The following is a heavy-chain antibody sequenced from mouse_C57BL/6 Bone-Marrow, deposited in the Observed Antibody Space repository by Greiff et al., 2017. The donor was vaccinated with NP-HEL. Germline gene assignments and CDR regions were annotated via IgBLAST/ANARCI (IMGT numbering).Heavy chain of an antibody. CDR3: ALSTMVTPGFAY. V-gene: IGHV1-81*01. D-gene: IGHD2-1*01. CDR2: IYPRSGNT. J-gene: IGHJ3*01. CDR1: GYTFTSYG. Sequence: QVQLQQSGAELARPGASVKLSCKASGYTFTSYGISWVKQRPGQGLEWIGEIYPRSGNTYYNEKFKGKATLTADKSSSTAYMEPRSLTSEDSAVYFCALSTMVTPGFAYWGQGTLVTVSA.